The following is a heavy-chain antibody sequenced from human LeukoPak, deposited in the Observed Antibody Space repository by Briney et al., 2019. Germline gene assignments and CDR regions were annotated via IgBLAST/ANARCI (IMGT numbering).Heavy chain of an antibody. CDR2: ILHSGPT. D-gene: IGHD3-9*01. V-gene: IGHV4-61*09. J-gene: IGHJ4*02. CDR1: GGSISSGSYY. CDR3: ARLKMDYDILTAYIDS. Sequence: SQTLSLTCTVSGGSISSGSYYWSWIRQPPGKGLEWVGHILHSGPTYYRPSLKSRLSMSLDTSKNQFSLRLHSVTAADTALYFCARLKMDYDILTAYIDSWGQGTLVTISS.